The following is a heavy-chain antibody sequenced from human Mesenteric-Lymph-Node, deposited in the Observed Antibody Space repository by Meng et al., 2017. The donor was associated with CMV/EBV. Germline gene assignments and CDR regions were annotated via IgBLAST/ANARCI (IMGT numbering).Heavy chain of an antibody. J-gene: IGHJ6*02. D-gene: IGHD6-6*01. CDR2: IIPIFGTA. Sequence: SVKVSCKASGGTFSSYAISWVRQAPGQGLEWMGGIIPIFGTANYAQKFQGRVTITTDESTSTAYMELSSLRAEDTAVYYCASPVRIASRPFYYGLDVWGQGTTVTVSS. V-gene: IGHV1-69*05. CDR1: GGTFSSYA. CDR3: ASPVRIASRPFYYGLDV.